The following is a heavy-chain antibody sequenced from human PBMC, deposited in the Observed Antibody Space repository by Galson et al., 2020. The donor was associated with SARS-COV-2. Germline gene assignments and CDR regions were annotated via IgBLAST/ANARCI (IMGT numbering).Heavy chain of an antibody. CDR1: GYSFSGNY. V-gene: IGHV1-2*02. CDR2: INPDSGGT. D-gene: IGHD1-26*01. J-gene: IGHJ3*01. Sequence: APVKVSCKASGYSFSGNYLHWVRQAPGQGLEWMGWINPDSGGTHYAQNFQGRVTMPRDTSIRTAYMELTRLRSDDTAVYYCAREWEYDALDFWGQGTVVTVSS. CDR3: AREWEYDALDF.